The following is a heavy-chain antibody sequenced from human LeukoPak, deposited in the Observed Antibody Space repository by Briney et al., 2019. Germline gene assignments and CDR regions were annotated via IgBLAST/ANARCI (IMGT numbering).Heavy chain of an antibody. CDR3: ARRPLSRGSGSYPDY. J-gene: IGHJ4*02. CDR2: ISAYSGNT. D-gene: IGHD3-10*01. V-gene: IGHV1-18*01. CDR1: GYTFTSYG. Sequence: ASVKVSCKASGYTFTSYGISWVRQAPGQGLEWMGWISAYSGNTNYAQKLQGRVTMTTDTSTSTAYMELRSLRSDDTAVYYCARRPLSRGSGSYPDYWGQGTLVTVSS.